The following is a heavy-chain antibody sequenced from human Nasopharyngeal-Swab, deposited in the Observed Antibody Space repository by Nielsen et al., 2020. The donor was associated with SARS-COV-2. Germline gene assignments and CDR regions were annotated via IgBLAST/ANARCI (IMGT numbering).Heavy chain of an antibody. CDR2: IGDKDHNYAT. CDR1: GFTFISNA. J-gene: IGHJ4*02. Sequence: GGSLRLSCAASGFTFISNAISWVRQASGKGLEWVGRIGDKDHNYATTYGASVQGRFTISRDDSKNTAFLQMDSLKTEDTALYYCTTDFYFDYWGQGTLVTVSS. V-gene: IGHV3-73*01. CDR3: TTDFYFDY.